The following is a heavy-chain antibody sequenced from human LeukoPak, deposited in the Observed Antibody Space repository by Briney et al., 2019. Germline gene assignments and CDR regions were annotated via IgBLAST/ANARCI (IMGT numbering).Heavy chain of an antibody. Sequence: SETLSLTCTVSGGSISSSSYYWGWIRQPPGKGLEWIGSIYYSGSTNYNPSLKSRVTISVDTSKNQFSLKLSSVTAADTAVYYCARGVEAIRIAAPDFHYMDVWGKGTTVTVSS. J-gene: IGHJ6*03. CDR2: IYYSGST. D-gene: IGHD6-13*01. V-gene: IGHV4-39*07. CDR1: GGSISSSSYY. CDR3: ARGVEAIRIAAPDFHYMDV.